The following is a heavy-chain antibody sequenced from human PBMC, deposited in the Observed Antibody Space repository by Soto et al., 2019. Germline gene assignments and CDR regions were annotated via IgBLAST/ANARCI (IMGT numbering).Heavy chain of an antibody. Sequence: GGSLRLSCAVSGFTFSSYAMSWVRQAPGKGLEWVSAISGSGGSTYYADSVKGRFTISRDNSKNTLYLQMNSLRAEDTAVYYCANQRDSSSWYLYYYGMDVWGQGTTVTVSS. CDR1: GFTFSSYA. CDR2: ISGSGGST. V-gene: IGHV3-23*01. CDR3: ANQRDSSSWYLYYYGMDV. D-gene: IGHD6-13*01. J-gene: IGHJ6*02.